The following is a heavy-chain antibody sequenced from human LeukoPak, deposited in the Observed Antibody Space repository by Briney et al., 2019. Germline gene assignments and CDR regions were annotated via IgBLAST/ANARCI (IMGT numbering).Heavy chain of an antibody. J-gene: IGHJ4*02. V-gene: IGHV3-53*01. CDR3: ARAVGGWHYFDY. CDR2: IYSGGST. D-gene: IGHD6-19*01. CDR1: GFTVSSNY. Sequence: GGSLRLSCAASGFTVSSNYMSWVRQAPGKGLEWVSVIYSGGSTYYADSVKGRFTISRDSSKNTLYLQMNSLRAEDTAVYYCARAVGGWHYFDYWGQGTLVTVSS.